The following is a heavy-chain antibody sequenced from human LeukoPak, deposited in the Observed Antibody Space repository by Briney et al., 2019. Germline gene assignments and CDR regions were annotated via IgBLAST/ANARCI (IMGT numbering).Heavy chain of an antibody. V-gene: IGHV3-23*01. D-gene: IGHD1-26*01. Sequence: QPGGSLRLSCAASGFIFSSYAMSWVRQAPGGGLEWVSTISPSGGSTFYADSVKGRFTIFRDNSKNTLYLQMNNLRVDDTAVYYCAKDPYSGSPRDFDYWGQGTLVAASS. CDR2: ISPSGGST. J-gene: IGHJ4*02. CDR3: AKDPYSGSPRDFDY. CDR1: GFIFSSYA.